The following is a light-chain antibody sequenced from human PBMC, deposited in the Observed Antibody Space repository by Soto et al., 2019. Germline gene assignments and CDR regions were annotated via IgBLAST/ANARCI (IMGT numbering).Light chain of an antibody. CDR1: SSNIGAGYD. CDR3: QSYASSLSGYV. CDR2: GYI. V-gene: IGLV1-40*01. Sequence: QSVLTQPPSVSGAPGQRVTISCTGTSSNIGAGYDIHWYQQLPGTAPKLLIYGYINRPSGVPDRFSGSKSGTSASLAITGLQAEDEADYYCQSYASSLSGYVFGTGTKVTVL. J-gene: IGLJ1*01.